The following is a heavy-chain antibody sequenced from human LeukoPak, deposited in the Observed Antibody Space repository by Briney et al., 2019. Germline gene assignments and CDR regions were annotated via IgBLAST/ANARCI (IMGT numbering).Heavy chain of an antibody. CDR1: IGSISSGNW. D-gene: IGHD2-2*02. J-gene: IGHJ6*02. CDR2: IYHNGTP. Sequence: SETLSLTCAVSIGSISSGNWWSWVRQSPGKGLEWIGEIYHNGTPNYSPSLKSRVTISADTFKNHFSLKLTSVTAADTAVYYCATAPILRGEGGEHYRYGMDVWGQGTTVIVSS. V-gene: IGHV4-4*02. CDR3: ATAPILRGEGGEHYRYGMDV.